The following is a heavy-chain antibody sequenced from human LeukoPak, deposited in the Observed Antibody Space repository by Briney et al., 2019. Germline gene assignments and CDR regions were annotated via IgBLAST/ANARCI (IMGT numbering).Heavy chain of an antibody. D-gene: IGHD2-2*01. CDR3: ARDTSGTVDV. CDR1: GFTFSNYG. Sequence: GGSLRLSCAAFGFTFSNYGMHWVRHVPGKGLGWVAVVSHDETFTYYGDSVRGRSTISRDNSKHTLHLNMNSLRPEDTALYFCARDTSGTVDVWGQGTLVTVSS. CDR2: VSHDETFT. J-gene: IGHJ3*01. V-gene: IGHV3-30*03.